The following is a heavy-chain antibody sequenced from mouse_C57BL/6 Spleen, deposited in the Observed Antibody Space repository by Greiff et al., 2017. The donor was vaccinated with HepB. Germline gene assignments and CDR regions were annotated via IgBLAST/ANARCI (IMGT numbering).Heavy chain of an antibody. J-gene: IGHJ3*01. D-gene: IGHD2-4*01. CDR3: ARREDYAWFAY. CDR2: IDPSDSYT. CDR1: GYTFTSYW. Sequence: QVQLKQPGAELVKPGASVKLSCKASGYTFTSYWMQWVKQRPGQGLEWIGEIDPSDSYTNYNQKFKGKATLTVDTSSSTAYMQLSSLTSEDSAVYYCARREDYAWFAYWGQGTLVTVSA. V-gene: IGHV1-50*01.